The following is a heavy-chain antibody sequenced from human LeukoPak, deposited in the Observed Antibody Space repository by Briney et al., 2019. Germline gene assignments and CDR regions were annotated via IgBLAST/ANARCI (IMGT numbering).Heavy chain of an antibody. J-gene: IGHJ3*02. CDR2: INSDGSST. CDR1: GFTFSSYW. V-gene: IGHV3-74*01. Sequence: GGSLRLSCAASGFTFSSYWMRWVRQAPGKGLVCVSRINSDGSSTRYADSVKGRFTISRDNAKNTLYLQMNSLRVEDTAVYYCARSLVTGDPAFDIWGQGTMVTVSS. D-gene: IGHD7-27*01. CDR3: ARSLVTGDPAFDI.